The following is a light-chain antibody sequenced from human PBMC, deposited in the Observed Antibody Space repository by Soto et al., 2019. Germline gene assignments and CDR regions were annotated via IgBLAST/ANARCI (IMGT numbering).Light chain of an antibody. CDR2: AAS. CDR3: QQANSFPWT. Sequence: DLQMTQSPSSVSASAGDRVTITCRASQGISNWLAWYQQKPGKAPKLLIYAASSLQSGVPSRFSGSVSGTDFTLSISSLQPEDSATYYCQQANSFPWTFGQGTKVEIK. CDR1: QGISNW. V-gene: IGKV1-12*02. J-gene: IGKJ1*01.